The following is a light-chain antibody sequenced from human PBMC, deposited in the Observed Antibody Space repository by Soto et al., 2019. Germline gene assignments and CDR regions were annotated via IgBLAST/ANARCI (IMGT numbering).Light chain of an antibody. Sequence: DIQMTQSPSTLSASVGDRVTITCRASQSISSWLAWYQQKPGKAPKLLIYDASSLESGVPSRFSGSGSGTEFTLNISSLQPDEFATYYCQQYNSYSTFGQGTKLEIK. CDR2: DAS. J-gene: IGKJ2*01. V-gene: IGKV1-5*01. CDR3: QQYNSYST. CDR1: QSISSW.